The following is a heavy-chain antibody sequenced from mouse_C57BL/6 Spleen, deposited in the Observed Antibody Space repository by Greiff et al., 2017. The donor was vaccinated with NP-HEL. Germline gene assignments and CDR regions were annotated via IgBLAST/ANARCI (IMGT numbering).Heavy chain of an antibody. J-gene: IGHJ3*01. D-gene: IGHD3-2*02. V-gene: IGHV1-80*01. CDR3: AREGDSSGYGFAY. CDR2: IYPGDGDT. Sequence: VKLQESGAELVKPGASVKISCKASGYAFSSYWMNWVKQRPGKGLEWIGQIYPGDGDTNYNGKFEGKATLTADKSSSTAYMQLSSLTSEDSAVYFCAREGDSSGYGFAYWGQGTLVTVSA. CDR1: GYAFSSYW.